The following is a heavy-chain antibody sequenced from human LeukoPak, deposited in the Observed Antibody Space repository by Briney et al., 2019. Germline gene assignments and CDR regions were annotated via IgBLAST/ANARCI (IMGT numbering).Heavy chain of an antibody. J-gene: IGHJ3*02. D-gene: IGHD3-22*01. CDR1: GGSISSYY. V-gene: IGHV4-4*07. CDR3: ARVYDSSGDDAFDI. CDR2: IYTSGST. Sequence: SETLSLTCTVSGGSISSYYWSWIRQPAGKGLEWIGRIYTSGSTNYNPSLKSRVTMSVDTSKNQFSLKLSSVTAADTAVYYCARVYDSSGDDAFDIWGQGTVVTVSS.